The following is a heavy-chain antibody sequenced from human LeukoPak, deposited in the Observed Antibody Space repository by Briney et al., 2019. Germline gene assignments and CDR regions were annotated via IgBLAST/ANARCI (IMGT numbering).Heavy chain of an antibody. Sequence: GGSLRLSCAASGFTVSSNYMSWVRQAPGKGLEWVSVIYSGGSTYYADSVKGRFTISRDNSKNTLYLQMNSLRAEDTAVYYCARSTKQWLAALDYWGQGTLVTVSS. J-gene: IGHJ4*02. CDR3: ARSTKQWLAALDY. V-gene: IGHV3-53*01. D-gene: IGHD6-19*01. CDR2: IYSGGST. CDR1: GFTVSSNY.